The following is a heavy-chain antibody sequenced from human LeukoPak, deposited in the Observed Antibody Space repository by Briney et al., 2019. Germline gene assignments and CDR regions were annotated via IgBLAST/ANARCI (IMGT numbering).Heavy chain of an antibody. CDR2: INHSGST. Sequence: PSETLSLTCAVYGGSFSGYYLSWIRQPPGKGLEWIGEINHSGSTNYNPSLKSRVTISVDTSKNQFSLKLSSVTAADTAVYYCASGRYYDFWSAIPTSYMDVWGKGTTVTVSS. J-gene: IGHJ6*03. CDR1: GGSFSGYY. D-gene: IGHD3-3*01. CDR3: ASGRYYDFWSAIPTSYMDV. V-gene: IGHV4-34*01.